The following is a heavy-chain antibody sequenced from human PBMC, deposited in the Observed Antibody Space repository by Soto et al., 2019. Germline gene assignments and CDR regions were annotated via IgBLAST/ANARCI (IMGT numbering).Heavy chain of an antibody. CDR1: GYTFTSYA. Sequence: QVQLVQSGAEVKKPGASVKVSCKASGYTFTSYAMHWVRQAPGQRLEWMGWINAGNGNTKYSQKCQGRVTITRDTSASTAYMELSSLRSEDTAVYYCAKFGSVTTATHFDYWGQGTLVTVSS. J-gene: IGHJ4*02. D-gene: IGHD4-17*01. CDR2: INAGNGNT. V-gene: IGHV1-3*01. CDR3: AKFGSVTTATHFDY.